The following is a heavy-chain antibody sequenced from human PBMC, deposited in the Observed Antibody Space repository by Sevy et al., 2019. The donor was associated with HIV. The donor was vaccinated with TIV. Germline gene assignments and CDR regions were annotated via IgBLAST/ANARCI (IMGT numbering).Heavy chain of an antibody. Sequence: GGSLRLSCAASGFTFSSYWMSWVRQAPGKGLEWVANIKQDGSEKYYVDSVKGRFTISRENAKNSLYLQMNSLRAEDTAVYYCARDEAKGGYGGNSIISCDYWGQGTLVTVSS. V-gene: IGHV3-7*01. CDR3: ARDEAKGGYGGNSIISCDY. CDR2: IKQDGSEK. D-gene: IGHD4-17*01. CDR1: GFTFSSYW. J-gene: IGHJ4*02.